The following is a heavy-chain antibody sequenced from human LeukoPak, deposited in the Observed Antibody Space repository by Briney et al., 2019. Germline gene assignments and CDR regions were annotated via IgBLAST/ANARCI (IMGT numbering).Heavy chain of an antibody. CDR1: GFTFSGAW. CDR3: ARVSGPGMNEYYHL. D-gene: IGHD2-2*01. CDR2: INDDGSST. J-gene: IGHJ4*02. Sequence: GGSLRLSCAASGFTFSGAWMHWVRHAPGKGLMWVSRINDDGSSTRHADSVKGRFTISRDNAKSTLYLQMNSLRAEDTAVYYCARVSGPGMNEYYHLWGQGTLVTVSS. V-gene: IGHV3-74*01.